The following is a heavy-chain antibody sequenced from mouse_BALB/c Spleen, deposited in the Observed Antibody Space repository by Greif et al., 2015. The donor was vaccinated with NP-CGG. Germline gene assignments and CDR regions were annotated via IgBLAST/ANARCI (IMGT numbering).Heavy chain of an antibody. CDR3: ARFTTAYAMDY. J-gene: IGHJ4*01. Sequence: EVMLVESGGGLVKPGGSLKLSCAASGFTFSSYAMSWVRQTPEKRLEWVASISSGGSTYYPDSVKGRFTISRDNARNILYLQMSSLRSEDTAMYYCARFTTAYAMDYWGQGTSVTVSS. CDR2: ISSGGST. V-gene: IGHV5-6-5*01. CDR1: GFTFSSYA. D-gene: IGHD1-2*01.